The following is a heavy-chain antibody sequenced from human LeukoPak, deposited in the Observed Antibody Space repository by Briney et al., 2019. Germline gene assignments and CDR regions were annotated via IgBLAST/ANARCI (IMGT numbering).Heavy chain of an antibody. D-gene: IGHD6-13*01. J-gene: IGHJ1*01. Sequence: KPSETLSLTCAVSGGSISSGGYSWSWIRQPPGKGLEWIGYIYHSGSTYYNPSLKGRVTISVDRSKNQFSLKLSSVTAADTAVYYCARVAAGIGFFQHWGQGTLVTVSS. CDR3: ARVAAGIGFFQH. CDR1: GGSISSGGYS. V-gene: IGHV4-30-2*01. CDR2: IYHSGST.